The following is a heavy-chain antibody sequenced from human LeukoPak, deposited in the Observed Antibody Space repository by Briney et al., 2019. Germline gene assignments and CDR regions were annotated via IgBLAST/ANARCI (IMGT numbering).Heavy chain of an antibody. CDR3: VKATAVSSSWSLGAFDI. Sequence: PGGSLRLSCAASGFTFDDYVMHWVRQAPGKGLEWVSGISWNSGSIGYADSVKGRFTISRDNAKNSLYLKMNSLRVEDTALYYCVKATAVSSSWSLGAFDIWGQGTVVSVSS. V-gene: IGHV3-9*01. D-gene: IGHD6-13*01. J-gene: IGHJ3*02. CDR2: ISWNSGSI. CDR1: GFTFDDYV.